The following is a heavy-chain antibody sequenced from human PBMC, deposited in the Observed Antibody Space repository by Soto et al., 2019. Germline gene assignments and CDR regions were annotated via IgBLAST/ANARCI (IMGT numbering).Heavy chain of an antibody. CDR1: GYTFPSYD. D-gene: IGHD3-3*01. J-gene: IGHJ6*02. CDR3: ARERKFDFWRKGLDV. Sequence: QAQLWKSGAEWKKPGASVKVSSKASGYTFPSYDINWLRQAPGQGLEGLGWMDPNSGSTGYAQNFQGRVTMTRNISINTAHMELSSLRSEDTAVYYCARERKFDFWRKGLDVWGQGTTVTVSS. V-gene: IGHV1-8*01. CDR2: MDPNSGST.